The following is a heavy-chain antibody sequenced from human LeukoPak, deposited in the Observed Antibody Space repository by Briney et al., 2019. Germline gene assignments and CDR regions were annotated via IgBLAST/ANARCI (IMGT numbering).Heavy chain of an antibody. J-gene: IGHJ4*02. CDR1: GFTFSNFA. Sequence: VQPGRSLRLSCVASGFTFSNFAMHWVRQAPGKGLEWVTVISFDENNKYYADSVIGRSTISRDNSKNTLFLEMNSLRPEDTAVYFCARTTVRGINVFDYWGQGALVTVSS. V-gene: IGHV3-30-3*01. CDR2: ISFDENNK. D-gene: IGHD3-10*02. CDR3: ARTTVRGINVFDY.